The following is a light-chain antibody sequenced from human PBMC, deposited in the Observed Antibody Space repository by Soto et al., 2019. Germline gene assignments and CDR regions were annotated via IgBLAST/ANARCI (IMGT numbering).Light chain of an antibody. CDR1: SSNIGGNT. CDR3: ATWDDSLDGPV. J-gene: IGLJ2*01. V-gene: IGLV1-44*01. CDR2: SND. Sequence: QSVLTQPPSASGTPGQRVTISCSGSSSNIGGNTVNWYQKLPGTAPKLLIYSNDLRPSGVPDRFSASRSGTSASLAISGLQSEDEANFYCATWDDSLDGPVFGGGTKLTVL.